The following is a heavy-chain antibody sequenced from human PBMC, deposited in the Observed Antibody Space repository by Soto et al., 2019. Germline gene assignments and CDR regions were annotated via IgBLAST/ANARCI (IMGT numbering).Heavy chain of an antibody. CDR1: GDSVSSNSAA. V-gene: IGHV6-1*01. J-gene: IGHJ6*02. CDR2: TYYRSKWYN. D-gene: IGHD6-13*01. Sequence: SQTLSLTCAISGDSVSSNSAAWNWIRQSPSRGLEWLGRTYYRSKWYNDYAVSVKSRITINPDTSKNQFSLQLNSVTPEDTAVYYCARSITAAVNYYYYGMDVWGHETPVTLAS. CDR3: ARSITAAVNYYYYGMDV.